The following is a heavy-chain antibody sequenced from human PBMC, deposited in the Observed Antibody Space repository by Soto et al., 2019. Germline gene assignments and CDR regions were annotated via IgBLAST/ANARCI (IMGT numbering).Heavy chain of an antibody. CDR3: ASGGRKYYFDY. J-gene: IGHJ4*02. D-gene: IGHD6-25*01. CDR2: IYSGGST. Sequence: GGSLRLSCAASGFTVSKNYMNWVRQAPGKGPEWVSVIYSGGSTYYADSVKGRFTISRDDSKNTLYLQMNSLSPEDTAVYYCASGGRKYYFDYWGQGALVTVSS. CDR1: GFTVSKNY. V-gene: IGHV3-53*01.